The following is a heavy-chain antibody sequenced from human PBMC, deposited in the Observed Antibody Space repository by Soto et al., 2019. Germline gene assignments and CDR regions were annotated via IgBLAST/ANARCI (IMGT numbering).Heavy chain of an antibody. D-gene: IGHD1-26*01. V-gene: IGHV2-5*01. J-gene: IGHJ4*02. Sequence: QITLKESGPTLVEPTQTLTLTCTYSVFSLTTSGAGVGWIRQPPGKALEWLALISWKDDKRYNPGLKSRLTITKDTSKNQVVLTLTNMDTVDTATYFCAHRYGGNYYRWYFDYWGQGTLVTVSS. CDR2: ISWKDDK. CDR1: VFSLTTSGAG. CDR3: AHRYGGNYYRWYFDY.